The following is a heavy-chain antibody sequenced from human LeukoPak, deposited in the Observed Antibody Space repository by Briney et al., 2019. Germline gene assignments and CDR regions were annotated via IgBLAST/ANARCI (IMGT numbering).Heavy chain of an antibody. J-gene: IGHJ2*01. CDR3: ARDSNDFWSGYYPSYWYFDL. Sequence: SETLSLTCTVSGGSISSGSYYWSWIRQPPGKGLEWIGYIYYSGSTNYNPSLNSRVTISVDTSKNQFSLKLSSVTAADTAVYYCARDSNDFWSGYYPSYWYFDLWGRGTLVTVSS. CDR1: GGSISSGSYY. D-gene: IGHD3-3*01. CDR2: IYYSGST. V-gene: IGHV4-61*01.